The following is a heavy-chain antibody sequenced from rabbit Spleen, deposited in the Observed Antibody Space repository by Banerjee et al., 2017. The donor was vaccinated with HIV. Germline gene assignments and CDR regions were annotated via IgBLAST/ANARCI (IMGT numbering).Heavy chain of an antibody. CDR3: ARDTSSSFSSYGMDL. CDR1: GFSFSTNYW. V-gene: IGHV1S45*01. D-gene: IGHD1-1*01. J-gene: IGHJ6*01. Sequence: EESGGDLVKTEGSLTLTCTASGFSFSTNYWICWVRQAPGRGLEWIGCIDIGDTGSAAYASWAKGRFTISKTSSTTVTLQMTRLTAADTATYFCARDTSSSFSSYGMDLWGQGTLVTVS. CDR2: IDIGDTGSA.